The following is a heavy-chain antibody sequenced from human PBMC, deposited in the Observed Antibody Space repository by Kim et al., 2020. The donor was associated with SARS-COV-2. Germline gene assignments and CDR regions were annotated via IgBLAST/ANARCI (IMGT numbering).Heavy chain of an antibody. CDR1: GFTFSNAW. V-gene: IGHV3-15*01. J-gene: IGHJ4*02. D-gene: IGHD6-19*01. CDR2: IKSKTDGGTT. Sequence: GGSLRLSCAASGFTFSNAWMSWVRQAPGKGLEWVGRIKSKTDGGTTDYAAPVKGRFTISRDDSKNTLYLQMNSLKTEDTAVYYCTAGTGIDDFDYWGQGTLVTVSS. CDR3: TAGTGIDDFDY.